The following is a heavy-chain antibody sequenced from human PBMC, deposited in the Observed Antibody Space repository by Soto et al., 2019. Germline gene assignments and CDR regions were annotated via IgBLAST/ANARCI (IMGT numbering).Heavy chain of an antibody. Sequence: QVQLQQWGAGLLKPSETLSLTCAVCGGSFSGYYWPWIRQPPGTVLEWIGEINHSGSTNYNPSLKSRDNIAVDTSKNHFSLKLTSVTAADPAVYYCARDKITGLFDYWGQGTLVNVSS. CDR2: INHSGST. J-gene: IGHJ4*02. V-gene: IGHV4-34*01. CDR1: GGSFSGYY. CDR3: ARDKITGLFDY. D-gene: IGHD2-8*02.